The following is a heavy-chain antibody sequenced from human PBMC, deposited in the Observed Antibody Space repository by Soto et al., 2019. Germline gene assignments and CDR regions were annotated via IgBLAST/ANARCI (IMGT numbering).Heavy chain of an antibody. CDR2: IYYSGST. CDR1: GGSISSGGYY. Sequence: LSLTCTVSGGSISSGGYYWSWIRQHPGKGLEWIGYIYYSGSTYYNPSLKSRVTISVDTSKNQFSLKLSSVTAADTAVYYCARDIRLGNWNYPWFDPWGQGTLVTVSS. CDR3: ARDIRLGNWNYPWFDP. D-gene: IGHD1-7*01. J-gene: IGHJ5*02. V-gene: IGHV4-31*03.